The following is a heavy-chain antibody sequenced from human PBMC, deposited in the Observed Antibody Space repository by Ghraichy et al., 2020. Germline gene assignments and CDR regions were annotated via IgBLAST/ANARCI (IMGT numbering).Heavy chain of an antibody. CDR1: GYTFTSYY. Sequence: ASVKVSCKASGYTFTSYYMHWVRQAPGQGLEWMGIINPSGGSTSYAQKFQGRVTMTRDTSTSTVYMELSSLRSEDTAVYYCARDPAFVPAVGWYYFDYWGQGTLVTVSS. CDR2: INPSGGST. J-gene: IGHJ4*02. CDR3: ARDPAFVPAVGWYYFDY. D-gene: IGHD2-2*01. V-gene: IGHV1-46*01.